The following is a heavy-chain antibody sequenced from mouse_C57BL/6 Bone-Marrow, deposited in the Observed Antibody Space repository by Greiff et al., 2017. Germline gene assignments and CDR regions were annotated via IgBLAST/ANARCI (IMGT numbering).Heavy chain of an antibody. Sequence: QVQLQQPGTELVKPGASVKLSCKASGYTFTSYWMHWVQQRPGQGLEWIGNINPSNGGNNYNEKFKSKATLTVDKATSTAYMQLSSLTSEDSAVYYCARGVGGYDMDYWGQGTSVTVSA. D-gene: IGHD3-3*01. J-gene: IGHJ4*01. V-gene: IGHV1-53*01. CDR3: ARGVGGYDMDY. CDR2: INPSNGGN. CDR1: GYTFTSYW.